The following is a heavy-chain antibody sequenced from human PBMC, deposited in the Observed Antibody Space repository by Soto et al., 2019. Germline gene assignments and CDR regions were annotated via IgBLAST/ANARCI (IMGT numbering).Heavy chain of an antibody. J-gene: IGHJ4*02. CDR2: INPSGGST. D-gene: IGHD2-21*02. CDR1: GYTFTSYY. V-gene: IGHV1-46*01. Sequence: ASVKVSCKASGYTFTSYYMHWVRQAPGQGLEWMGIINPSGGSTSYAQKFQGRVTMTRDTSTSTVYMELSSLRSEDTAVDYCATGGDSPHSSPTPPGLWGQGILVTVSS. CDR3: ATGGDSPHSSPTPPGL.